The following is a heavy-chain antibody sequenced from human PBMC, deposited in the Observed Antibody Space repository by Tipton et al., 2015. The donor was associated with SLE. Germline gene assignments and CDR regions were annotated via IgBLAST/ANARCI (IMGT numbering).Heavy chain of an antibody. CDR3: ARGLVGIEY. Sequence: GLVKPSETLSLTCAVYGGSFSGYYWSWIRQPPGKGLEWIGEINHSGSTNYNPSLKSRVTISVDTSKNQFSLKLSSVTAADTAVYYCARGLVGIEYWGQGTLVTVSS. D-gene: IGHD3-9*01. CDR1: GGSFSGYY. CDR2: INHSGST. V-gene: IGHV4-34*01. J-gene: IGHJ4*02.